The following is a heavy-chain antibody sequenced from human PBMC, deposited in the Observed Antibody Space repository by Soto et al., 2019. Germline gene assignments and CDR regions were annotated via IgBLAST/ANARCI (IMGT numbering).Heavy chain of an antibody. CDR1: GGSFSGYY. D-gene: IGHD3-3*01. Sequence: QVQLQQWGAGLLKPSETLSLTCTVYGGSFSGYYWSWIRQPPGKGLEWIGEINHTGSTKYIPSLKSRVTISVDTSKNQFSLRQSSVTAADTAVYYCARGRPIFGVVSKKRGNWFDPWGQGTLVTVSS. V-gene: IGHV4-34*01. J-gene: IGHJ5*02. CDR3: ARGRPIFGVVSKKRGNWFDP. CDR2: INHTGST.